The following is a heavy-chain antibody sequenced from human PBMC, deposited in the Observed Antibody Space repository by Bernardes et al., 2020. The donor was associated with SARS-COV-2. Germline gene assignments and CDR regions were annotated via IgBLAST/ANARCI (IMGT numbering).Heavy chain of an antibody. CDR3: ARGYVGG. CDR2: FDPEHGDT. V-gene: IGHV1-24*01. Sequence: ASVKVSCKVSGSTLTDFSLHWVRQPPGKGLEWMGGFDPEHGDTIYAQNFQGRVTMPEDTSTDTAYKELSSLRSDDTAIYYCARGYVGGWGQGTLVTVSS. J-gene: IGHJ4*02. D-gene: IGHD3-16*01. CDR1: GSTLTDFS.